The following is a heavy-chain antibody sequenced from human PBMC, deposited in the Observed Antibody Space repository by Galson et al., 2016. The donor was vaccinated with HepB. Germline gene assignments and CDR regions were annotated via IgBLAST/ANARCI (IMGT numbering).Heavy chain of an antibody. V-gene: IGHV3-23*01. D-gene: IGHD6-19*01. Sequence: SLRLSCAASGFSTSIYSMNWVRQAPGKGLEWVSAIRGSGTGTSYTDSVKGRFTISRDNSKNTLYLQMNSLRAEDAAVYYCAKTSLVGYNSGWGGSFDIWGRGTMVTVSS. CDR2: IRGSGTGT. J-gene: IGHJ3*02. CDR1: GFSTSIYS. CDR3: AKTSLVGYNSGWGGSFDI.